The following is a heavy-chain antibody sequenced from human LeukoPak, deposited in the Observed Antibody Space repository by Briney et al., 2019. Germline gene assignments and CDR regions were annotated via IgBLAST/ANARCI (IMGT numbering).Heavy chain of an antibody. J-gene: IGHJ4*02. CDR3: VREGGAGFSGGDCYFDY. CDR2: ISYDGSNK. Sequence: GGSLRLSCAASGFTFSSYAMHWVRQAPGKGLEWVAVISYDGSNKYYADSVKGRFTISRDNSKNTLYLQMNSLRAEDSAVYYCVREGGAGFSGGDCYFDYWGQGTLVTVSS. D-gene: IGHD2-21*02. V-gene: IGHV3-30-3*01. CDR1: GFTFSSYA.